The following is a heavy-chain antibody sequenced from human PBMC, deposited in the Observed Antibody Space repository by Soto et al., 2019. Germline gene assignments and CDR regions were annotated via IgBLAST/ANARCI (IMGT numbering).Heavy chain of an antibody. CDR3: ARRSGIQLWFPRYYYYGMDV. D-gene: IGHD5-18*01. Sequence: LSLTCAVYGGSFSGYYWSWIRQPPGKGLEWIGEINHSGSTNYNPSLKSRVTISVDTSKNQFSLKLSSVTAADTAVYYCARRSGIQLWFPRYYYYGMDVWGQGTTVTVSS. J-gene: IGHJ6*02. CDR1: GGSFSGYY. V-gene: IGHV4-34*01. CDR2: INHSGST.